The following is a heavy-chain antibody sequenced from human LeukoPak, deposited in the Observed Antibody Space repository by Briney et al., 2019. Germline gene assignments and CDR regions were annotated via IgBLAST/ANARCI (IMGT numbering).Heavy chain of an antibody. Sequence: GGSLRLSCAASGFTFSGYWVHWVRQAPGNGLVWVSHITDDGSSRSYADSVKGRFTISRDNAKNTVYLQMNGLRAEDTAVYYCTRGQSPRHDAFDIWGQGTMVTVSS. CDR3: TRGQSPRHDAFDI. J-gene: IGHJ3*02. CDR2: ITDDGSSR. V-gene: IGHV3-74*01. CDR1: GFTFSGYW.